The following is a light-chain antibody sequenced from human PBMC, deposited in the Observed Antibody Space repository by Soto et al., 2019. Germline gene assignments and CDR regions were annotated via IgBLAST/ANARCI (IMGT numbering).Light chain of an antibody. V-gene: IGKV3-11*01. CDR1: QSVSSY. Sequence: EIVLTQSPATLSLSPGERATLSCRASQSVSSYLAWYQQKPGQAPRLLIYDASNSATGIPARFSGSGAGTDFTLTISSLAPEDFAVYYSQQRSNWWTFGQGTKVDSK. J-gene: IGKJ1*01. CDR2: DAS. CDR3: QQRSNWWT.